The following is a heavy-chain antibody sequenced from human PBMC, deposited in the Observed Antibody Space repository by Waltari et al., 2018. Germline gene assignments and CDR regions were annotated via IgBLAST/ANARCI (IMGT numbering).Heavy chain of an antibody. CDR2: ISPIVTIA. V-gene: IGHV1-69*12. CDR3: ARGLEGAPVY. D-gene: IGHD1-26*01. CDR1: SGSFSNYA. Sequence: QVQLVHSGAVVQQPGSSVNVSCKPSSGSFSNYAITWVRQAPGQGLEWGGGISPIVTIAKYAQKFQGRVTITADGPKSTSYMELSSLRPEDTAVYYCARGLEGAPVYWGQGTLLTVSS. J-gene: IGHJ4*02.